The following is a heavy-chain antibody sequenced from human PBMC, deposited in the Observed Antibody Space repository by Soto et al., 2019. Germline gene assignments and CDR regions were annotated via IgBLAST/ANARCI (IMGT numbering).Heavy chain of an antibody. D-gene: IGHD1-26*01. CDR1: GYTFTSYG. Sequence: QVQLVQSGAEVKKPGASVKVSCKASGYTFTSYGIGWVRRAPGQGLEWMGWISAYNSNTNYAQNLQGRVTMTTDTSTSTAYMELRSLRSDDTAVYYCARDEDYKLGAYGGWFDPWGQGTLVTVSS. CDR2: ISAYNSNT. V-gene: IGHV1-18*01. J-gene: IGHJ5*02. CDR3: ARDEDYKLGAYGGWFDP.